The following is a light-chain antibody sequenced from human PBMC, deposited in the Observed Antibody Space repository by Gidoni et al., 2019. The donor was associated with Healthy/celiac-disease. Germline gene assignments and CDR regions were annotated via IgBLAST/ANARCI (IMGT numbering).Light chain of an antibody. CDR1: QAISSW. CDR3: QQANGFPYT. Sequence: DIQMTHSPSSVSASVGDGVTITCRASQAISSWLAWYQQKPGNAPKLLIYAASSWQSGVPSRFSGSGSGTDFTLTISSLQPEDFATYYCQQANGFPYTFGQGTKLEIK. V-gene: IGKV1D-12*01. CDR2: AAS. J-gene: IGKJ2*01.